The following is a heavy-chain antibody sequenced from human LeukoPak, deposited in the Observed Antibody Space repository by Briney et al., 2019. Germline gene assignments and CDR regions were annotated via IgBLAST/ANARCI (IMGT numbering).Heavy chain of an antibody. CDR3: ARGDYYGSGSPPFDY. CDR1: GFTFSSYA. V-gene: IGHV3-30*01. CDR2: ISYDGSNK. D-gene: IGHD3-10*01. J-gene: IGHJ4*02. Sequence: GGSLRLSCAASGFTFSSYAMHWVRQAPGKGLEWVAVISYDGSNKYYADSVKGRFTISRDNSKNTLYLQMNSLRAEDTAVYYCARGDYYGSGSPPFDYWGQGTLVTVSS.